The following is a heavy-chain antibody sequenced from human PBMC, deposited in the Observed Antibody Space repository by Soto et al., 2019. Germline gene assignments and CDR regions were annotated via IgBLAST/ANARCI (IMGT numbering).Heavy chain of an antibody. D-gene: IGHD3-9*01. CDR2: INHSGST. Sequence: PSETLSLTCAVYGGSFSGYYWSWIRQPPGKGLEWIGEINHSGSTNYNPSLKSRVTISVDTSKNQFSLKLSSVTAADTAVYYCARGRYFDWLLTDWGQGTLVTAPQ. CDR1: GGSFSGYY. V-gene: IGHV4-34*01. J-gene: IGHJ4*02. CDR3: ARGRYFDWLLTD.